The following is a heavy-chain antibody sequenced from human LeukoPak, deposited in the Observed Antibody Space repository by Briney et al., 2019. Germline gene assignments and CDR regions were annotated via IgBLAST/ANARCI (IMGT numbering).Heavy chain of an antibody. V-gene: IGHV4-39*01. CDR2: IYHSGST. CDR1: GGSISSKSYY. D-gene: IGHD3-22*01. Sequence: SETLSLTCTVSGGSISSKSYYWGWIRQPPGKGLEWIGSIYHSGSTYYNPSLKSRVIISVDTSKNQFSLKLSSVTAADTAVYYCAKHYYDTSGYYSRISGFDPWGQGTLVTVSS. CDR3: AKHYYDTSGYYSRISGFDP. J-gene: IGHJ5*02.